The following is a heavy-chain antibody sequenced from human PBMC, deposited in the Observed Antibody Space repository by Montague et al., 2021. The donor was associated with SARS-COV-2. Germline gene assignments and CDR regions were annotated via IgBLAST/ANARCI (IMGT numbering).Heavy chain of an antibody. J-gene: IGHJ3*01. CDR2: VTSSCAYI. CDR1: GFAFTTYT. CDR3: ARDRVLQFFDLDDAFDL. V-gene: IGHV3-21*06. D-gene: IGHD3-9*01. Sequence: SLRLSCAASGFAFTTYTMSWVRQAPGRGLEWVSSVTSSCAYIYYXYSXEGLFTISRDNAKNSLYLQMNSLRAEDTAVYYCARDRVLQFFDLDDAFDLWGQGTMVTVSS.